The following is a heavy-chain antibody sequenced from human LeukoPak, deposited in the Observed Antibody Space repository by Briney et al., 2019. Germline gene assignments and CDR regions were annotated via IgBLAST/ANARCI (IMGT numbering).Heavy chain of an antibody. D-gene: IGHD2-15*01. J-gene: IGHJ4*02. CDR2: IYYSGST. V-gene: IGHV4-39*07. CDR1: GGSISSSSYY. CDR3: ARGRYCIGGSCFDN. Sequence: SETLSLTCTVSGGSISSSSYYWGWIRQPPGKRLEWIGSIYYSGSTYYNPSLKSRVTISVDTSKNQFSLKLSSVTAADTAVFYCARGRYCIGGSCFDNWGQGTLVTVSS.